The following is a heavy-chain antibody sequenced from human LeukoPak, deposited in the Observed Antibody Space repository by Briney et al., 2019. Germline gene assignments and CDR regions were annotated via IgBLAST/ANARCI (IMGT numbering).Heavy chain of an antibody. V-gene: IGHV3-64*01. D-gene: IGHD2-15*01. J-gene: IGHJ3*02. Sequence: TGGSLRLSCAASGFTFSSYEMNWVRQAPGKGLEHVSAISSNGGITYYANSVKGRFTISRDNSKNTMYLQMGSLRAEDMAVYYCARVGGSLPDAFDIWGQGTMVTVSS. CDR3: ARVGGSLPDAFDI. CDR2: ISSNGGIT. CDR1: GFTFSSYE.